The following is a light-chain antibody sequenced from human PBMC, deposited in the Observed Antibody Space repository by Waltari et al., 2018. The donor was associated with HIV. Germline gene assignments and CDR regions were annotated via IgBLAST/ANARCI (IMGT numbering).Light chain of an antibody. CDR3: AAWDASLSAWV. V-gene: IGLV1-47*01. CDR2: MNN. J-gene: IGLJ3*02. Sequence: QSVLTQPPSASGTPGQRVTISCSGSSSNIGSNSVYWYQNLPGTAPKLLIYMNNQRPSGVPDRFSGSKSGTSASLAISGLRSEDEADYYCAAWDASLSAWVFGGGTKLTVL. CDR1: SSNIGSNS.